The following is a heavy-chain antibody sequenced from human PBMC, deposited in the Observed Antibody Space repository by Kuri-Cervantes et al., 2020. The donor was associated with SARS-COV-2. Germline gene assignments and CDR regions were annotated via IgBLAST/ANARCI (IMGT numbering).Heavy chain of an antibody. CDR3: ASFGSSPEGNWFDP. V-gene: IGHV4-34*01. CDR2: INHSGST. D-gene: IGHD6-13*01. Sequence: SQTLSLTCAVYGGSFSGYYWSWIRQPPGKGLEWIGEINHSGSTNYNPSLKSRVTISVDTSKNQFSLKLTSVTAADTAVYYCASFGSSPEGNWFDPWGQGTLVTVSS. CDR1: GGSFSGYY. J-gene: IGHJ5*02.